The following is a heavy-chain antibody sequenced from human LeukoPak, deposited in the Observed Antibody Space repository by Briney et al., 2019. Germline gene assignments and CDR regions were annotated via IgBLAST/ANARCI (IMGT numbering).Heavy chain of an antibody. J-gene: IGHJ4*02. CDR1: GYTFTSYD. CDR2: MNPNSGNT. V-gene: IGHV1-8*01. Sequence: ASVKVSCKASGYTFTSYDINWVRQATGQGLEWMGWMNPNSGNTGYAQKFQGRVTMTRNTSISTAYMELSSLRSEDTAVYYCATSKRGEGWYQLLFGVWGQGTLVTVSS. D-gene: IGHD2-2*01. CDR3: ATSKRGEGWYQLLFGV.